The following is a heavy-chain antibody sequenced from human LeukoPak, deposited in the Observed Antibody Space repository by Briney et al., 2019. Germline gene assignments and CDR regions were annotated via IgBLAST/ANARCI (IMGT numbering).Heavy chain of an antibody. CDR1: GFTVSSNY. CDR2: TFGSDNT. CDR3: ARDLGGTFGY. V-gene: IGHV3-53*04. Sequence: GGSLRLSCAASGFTVSSNYMSWVRQGPGRGLEWVSVTFGSDNTDYADSVKGRFTISRHNSKNTLYLQMNSLRAEGTAVYYCARDLGGTFGYWGQGTLVTVSS. J-gene: IGHJ4*02. D-gene: IGHD1-26*01.